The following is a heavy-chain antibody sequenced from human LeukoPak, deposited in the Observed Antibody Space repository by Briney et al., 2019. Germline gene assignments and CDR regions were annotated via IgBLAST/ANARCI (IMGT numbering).Heavy chain of an antibody. CDR3: AKDQRWFGELDAFDI. J-gene: IGHJ3*02. CDR1: GFTFSSYA. CDR2: ISGSGGST. D-gene: IGHD3-10*01. Sequence: GGSLRLSCAASGFTFSSYAMSWVRQAPGKGLEWVSSISGSGGSTYYADSVKGRFTISRDNSKNTLYLQMNSLRAEDTAVYYCAKDQRWFGELDAFDIWGQGTMVTVSS. V-gene: IGHV3-23*01.